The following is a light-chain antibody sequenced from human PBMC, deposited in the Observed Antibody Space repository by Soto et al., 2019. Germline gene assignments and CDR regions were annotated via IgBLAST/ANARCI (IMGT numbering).Light chain of an antibody. CDR1: SSDVGGYNY. V-gene: IGLV2-8*01. J-gene: IGLJ1*01. Sequence: QSVLTRAPSASGSPGQSVSISCTGTSSDVGGYNYVSWYQQHPGKAPKLMIYEVNKRPSGVPDRFSGSKSGNTASLTVSGLQAEDEADYYCSSYAGSNNFGYVFGTGTKVTVL. CDR3: SSYAGSNNFGYV. CDR2: EVN.